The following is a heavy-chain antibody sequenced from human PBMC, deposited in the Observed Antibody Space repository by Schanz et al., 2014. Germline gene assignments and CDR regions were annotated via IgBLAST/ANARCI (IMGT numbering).Heavy chain of an antibody. D-gene: IGHD3-22*01. CDR3: AKDRSWDYDSSGYFDY. CDR2: INPSVGNT. Sequence: QVQLVQSGAEVKKPGASVKVSCEASGYTFTSYYIHWFRQAPGQGLEWMGLINPSVGNTNYAQKFRGRVTMTRDTSTSTVYMELSSLRAEDTAVYYCAKDRSWDYDSSGYFDYWGQGTLVTVSS. V-gene: IGHV1-46*01. J-gene: IGHJ4*02. CDR1: GYTFTSYY.